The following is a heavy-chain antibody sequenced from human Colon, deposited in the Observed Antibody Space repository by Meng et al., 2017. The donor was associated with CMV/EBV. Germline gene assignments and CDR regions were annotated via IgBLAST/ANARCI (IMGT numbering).Heavy chain of an antibody. CDR3: ARSSTSCYGRCYYYYGMDV. V-gene: IGHV1-46*01. Sequence: GESLKISCATSGYTFTSYYMHWVRQAPGQGLEWMGIINPSGGSTSYAQKFQGRVTMTRDTSTSTVYMELSSLRSEDTAVYYCARSSTSCYGRCYYYYGMDVWGQGTTVTVSS. D-gene: IGHD2-2*01. CDR1: GYTFTSYY. CDR2: INPSGGST. J-gene: IGHJ6*02.